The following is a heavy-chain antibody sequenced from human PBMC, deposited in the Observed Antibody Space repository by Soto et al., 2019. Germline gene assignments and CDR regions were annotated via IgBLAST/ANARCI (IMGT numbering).Heavy chain of an antibody. D-gene: IGHD3-16*01. J-gene: IGHJ4*02. CDR2: IYYSGST. Sequence: PSETLSLTCTVSGGSISSSSYYWGWIRQPPGKGLEWIGSIYYSGSTNYNPYLKSRVTISVDTSKNQFSLKLSSVTAADTAVYYCARHRGSTKSTVFDYWGQGTLVTVSS. CDR1: GGSISSSSYY. V-gene: IGHV4-39*01. CDR3: ARHRGSTKSTVFDY.